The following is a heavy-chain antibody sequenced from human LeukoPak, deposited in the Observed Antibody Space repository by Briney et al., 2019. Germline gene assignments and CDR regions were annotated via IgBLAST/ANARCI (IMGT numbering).Heavy chain of an antibody. CDR2: ISSSGSHM. V-gene: IGHV3-21*01. Sequence: GGSLRLSCAASGFTFSDCAMSWVRQAPGKGLEWVSSISSSGSHMYYADSVKGRFTISRDNAKNSLYLQMNSLRAEDTAVYYCARLTFGGVIGFDYWGQGTLVTVSS. CDR1: GFTFSDCA. D-gene: IGHD3-16*02. CDR3: ARLTFGGVIGFDY. J-gene: IGHJ4*02.